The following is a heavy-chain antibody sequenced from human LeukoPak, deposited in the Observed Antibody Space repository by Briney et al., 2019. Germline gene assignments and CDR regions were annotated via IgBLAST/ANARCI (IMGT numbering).Heavy chain of an antibody. Sequence: GESLKISCKGSGYSFTSYWIGWVRQVPGKGLEWMGIIYLGDSDTRYSPSCEGQVTISPDKSISTAYLQWSSLKASDTAMYYCARRGRVMEFDYWGQGTLVTVSS. CDR3: ARRGRVMEFDY. CDR1: GYSFTSYW. J-gene: IGHJ4*02. D-gene: IGHD3-16*01. CDR2: IYLGDSDT. V-gene: IGHV5-51*01.